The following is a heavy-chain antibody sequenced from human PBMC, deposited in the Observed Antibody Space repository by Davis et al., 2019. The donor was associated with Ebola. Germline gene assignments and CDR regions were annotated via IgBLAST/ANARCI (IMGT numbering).Heavy chain of an antibody. D-gene: IGHD5-24*01. CDR2: IWYDGSNK. J-gene: IGHJ4*02. V-gene: IGHV3-33*01. CDR1: AFTFSSYG. CDR3: ARDYGGRWLQSPDY. Sequence: PRGSLTLSCAASAFTFSSYGMHWVRQVPGKVLEWVAVIWYDGSNKYYADSVKGRFTISRDNSKNTLYLQMNSLRAEDTAVYYCARDYGGRWLQSPDYWGQGTLVTVSS.